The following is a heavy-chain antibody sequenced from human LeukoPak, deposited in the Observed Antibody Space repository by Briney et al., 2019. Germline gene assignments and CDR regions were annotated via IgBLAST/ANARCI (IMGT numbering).Heavy chain of an antibody. J-gene: IGHJ4*02. CDR2: ISSSGSTI. CDR1: GFTFSSYS. Sequence: GGSLRLSCAASGFTFSSYSMNWVRQAPGKGLEWVSYISSSGSTIYYADSVKGRFTISRDNAKNSLYLQMNSLRAEDTAVYYCARGGAQYCSSTSCLDYWGQGTLVTVSS. CDR3: ARGGAQYCSSTSCLDY. D-gene: IGHD2-2*01. V-gene: IGHV3-48*04.